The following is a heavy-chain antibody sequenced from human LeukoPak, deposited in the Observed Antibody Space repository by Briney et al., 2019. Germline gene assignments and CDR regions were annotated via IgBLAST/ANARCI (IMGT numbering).Heavy chain of an antibody. CDR1: GGSISSNSYY. J-gene: IGHJ4*02. Sequence: KPSETLSLTCIVSGGSISSNSYYWGWIRQPPGKGLEWIGSVHYSGNTYYNPSLKSRVTISVDTSKNQFSLKLSSVTAADTAVYYCAREVGATSFFDYWGQGTLVTVSS. D-gene: IGHD1-26*01. CDR3: AREVGATSFFDY. V-gene: IGHV4-39*07. CDR2: VHYSGNT.